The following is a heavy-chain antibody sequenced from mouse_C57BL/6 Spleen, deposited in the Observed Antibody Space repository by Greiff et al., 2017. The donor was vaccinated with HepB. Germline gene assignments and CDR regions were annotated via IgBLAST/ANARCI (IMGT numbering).Heavy chain of an antibody. D-gene: IGHD1-1*01. J-gene: IGHJ2*01. CDR3: ARDGSSLDY. V-gene: IGHV5-9*01. CDR2: ISGGGGNT. CDR1: GFTFSSYT. Sequence: EVMLVESGGGLVKPGGSLKLSCAASGFTFSSYTMSWVRQTPEKRLEWVATISGGGGNTYYPDSVKGRFTISRDNAKNTLYLQMSSLRSEDTALYYCARDGSSLDYWGQGTTLTVSS.